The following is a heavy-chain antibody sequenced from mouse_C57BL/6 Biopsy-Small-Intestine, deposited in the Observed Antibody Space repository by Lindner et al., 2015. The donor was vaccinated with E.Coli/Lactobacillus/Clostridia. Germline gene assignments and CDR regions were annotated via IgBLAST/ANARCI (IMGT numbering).Heavy chain of an antibody. CDR1: GFTFSDYG. CDR3: ARPYYYAMDY. J-gene: IGHJ4*01. V-gene: IGHV5-17*01. Sequence: VQLQESGGGLVKPGGSRKLSCAASGFTFSDYGMYWVRQAPEKGLEWVAYISSGSSTIYYADTVKGRFTISRDNAKNTLFLQMTSLRSEDTAMYYCARPYYYAMDYWGQGTSVTVSS. CDR2: ISSGSSTI.